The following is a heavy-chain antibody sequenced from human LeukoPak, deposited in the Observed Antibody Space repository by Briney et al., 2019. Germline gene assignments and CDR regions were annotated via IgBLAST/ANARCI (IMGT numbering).Heavy chain of an antibody. CDR2: ISSSSSYI. Sequence: GGSLRLSCAASGFTFSSYSMNWVRQPPGKGLEWVSSISSSSSYIYYADSVKGRFTISRDNAKNSLYLQMNRLRAEDTAVYYCARDQPLTIVVVPAAQGTFDIWGQGTMVTVSS. CDR3: ARDQPLTIVVVPAAQGTFDI. V-gene: IGHV3-21*01. J-gene: IGHJ3*02. CDR1: GFTFSSYS. D-gene: IGHD2-2*01.